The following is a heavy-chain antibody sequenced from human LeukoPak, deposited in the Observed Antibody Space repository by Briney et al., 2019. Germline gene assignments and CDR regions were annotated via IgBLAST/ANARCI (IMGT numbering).Heavy chain of an antibody. CDR1: GFIFSSYC. V-gene: IGHV3-23*01. D-gene: IGHD6-13*01. CDR3: TKSFGPVIAAAGAGTD. CDR2: IRGSGVRP. J-gene: IGHJ4*02. Sequence: GGTLRLSCAASGFIFSSYCMSWVRQAPGEGLEWVSAIRGSGVRPTYAASVRGRFPFSRDNSKNTLYMQMNSLRAEDTAVYYCTKSFGPVIAAAGAGTDWGQGTLVTVSS.